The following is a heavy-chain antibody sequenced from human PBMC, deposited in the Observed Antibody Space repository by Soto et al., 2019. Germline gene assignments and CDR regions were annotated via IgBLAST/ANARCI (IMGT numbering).Heavy chain of an antibody. V-gene: IGHV1-69*13. CDR3: ARDTSSRGYYYYYGMDV. CDR1: GGTFSSYA. CDR2: IIPIFGTA. J-gene: IGHJ6*02. D-gene: IGHD2-2*01. Sequence: ASVKVSCKASGGTFSSYAISWVRQAPGQGLEWMGGIIPIFGTANYAQKFQGRVTITADESTSTAYMELSSLRSEDTAVYYCARDTSSRGYYYYYGMDVWGQGTTVTVSS.